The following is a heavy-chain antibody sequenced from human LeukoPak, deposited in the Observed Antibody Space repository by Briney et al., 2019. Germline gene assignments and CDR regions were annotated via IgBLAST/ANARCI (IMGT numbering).Heavy chain of an antibody. CDR2: ISAYNGNT. J-gene: IGHJ4*02. CDR1: GYTFTSYG. V-gene: IGHV1-18*01. Sequence: GASVKPSSTSSGYTFTSYGISWVRQAPGQGLEWMGWISAYNGNTNYAQKLQCRVTMTTDTSTITAYMELRSLRSDDTAVYYCATQYSSGWYMYLWGQGTRVTVSS. D-gene: IGHD6-19*01. CDR3: ATQYSSGWYMYL.